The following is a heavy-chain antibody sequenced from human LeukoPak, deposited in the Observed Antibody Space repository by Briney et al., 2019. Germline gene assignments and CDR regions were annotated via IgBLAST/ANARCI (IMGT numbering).Heavy chain of an antibody. D-gene: IGHD3-22*01. J-gene: IGHJ4*02. CDR3: ARDNGVEEDYYDSSGYYFDY. Sequence: GGSLRLSCAASGFTYSSYAMHWVHQAPGKELEWVAVISYDGSNKYYADSVKGRFTISRDNSKNTLYLQMNSLRAEDTAVYYCARDNGVEEDYYDSSGYYFDYWGQGTLVTVSS. CDR2: ISYDGSNK. CDR1: GFTYSSYA. V-gene: IGHV3-30-3*01.